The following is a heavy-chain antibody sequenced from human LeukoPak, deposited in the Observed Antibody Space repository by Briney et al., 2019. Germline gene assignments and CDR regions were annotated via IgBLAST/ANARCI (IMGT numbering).Heavy chain of an antibody. CDR3: ARENSGSYREFDY. J-gene: IGHJ4*02. CDR1: GGPISSYY. V-gene: IGHV4-4*07. Sequence: SETLSLTCTVSGGPISSYYWSWIRQPAGKGLEWIGRIYTSGSTNYNASLKSRVSMSVDTSENQFSLKLSSVTAADTAVFYCARENSGSYREFDYWGQGTLVTVSS. D-gene: IGHD1-26*01. CDR2: IYTSGST.